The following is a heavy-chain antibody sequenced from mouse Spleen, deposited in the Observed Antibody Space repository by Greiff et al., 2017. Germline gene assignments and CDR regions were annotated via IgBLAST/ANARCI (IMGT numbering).Heavy chain of an antibody. Sequence: QVQLKESGAELVRPGASVKLSCKASGYTFTDYYINWVKQRPGQGLEWIARIYPGSGNTYYNEKFKGKATLTAEKSSSTAYMQLSSLTSEDSAVYFCARTIYYYGSRKYFDYWGQGTTLTVSS. J-gene: IGHJ2*01. CDR3: ARTIYYYGSRKYFDY. D-gene: IGHD1-1*01. V-gene: IGHV1-76*01. CDR1: GYTFTDYY. CDR2: IYPGSGNT.